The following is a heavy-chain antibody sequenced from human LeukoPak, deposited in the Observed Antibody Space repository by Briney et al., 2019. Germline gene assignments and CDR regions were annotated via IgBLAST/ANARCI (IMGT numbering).Heavy chain of an antibody. CDR1: GYTFTSYG. Sequence: ASVKVSCKASGYTFTSYGISWVRQAPGQGLEWMGWISAYNGNTSYAQKLQGRVTMTTDTSTSTAYMELRSLRSDDTAVYYCARDLITGSSFDYWGQGTLVTVSS. V-gene: IGHV1-18*01. CDR2: ISAYNGNT. D-gene: IGHD1-20*01. CDR3: ARDLITGSSFDY. J-gene: IGHJ4*02.